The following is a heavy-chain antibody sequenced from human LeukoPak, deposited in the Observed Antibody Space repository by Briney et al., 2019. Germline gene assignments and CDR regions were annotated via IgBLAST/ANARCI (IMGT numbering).Heavy chain of an antibody. CDR1: GFTFSSYA. J-gene: IGHJ4*02. D-gene: IGHD5-24*01. V-gene: IGHV3-23*01. Sequence: HPGGSLRLPCAASGFTFSSYAMNWVRQAPGKGLEWISSISGSGDNTYYADSVKGRLTISRDNSKNMVYLQMNSLRAEDTAVYYCARGGGYTDYWGQGTLVTVSS. CDR3: ARGGGYTDY. CDR2: ISGSGDNT.